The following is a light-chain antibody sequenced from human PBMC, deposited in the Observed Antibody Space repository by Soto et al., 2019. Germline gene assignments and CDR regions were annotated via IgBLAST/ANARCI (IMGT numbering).Light chain of an antibody. CDR1: SSDVGGYNY. CDR2: DVS. V-gene: IGLV2-14*03. Sequence: QSALTQPASVSGSPGQSITISCTGTSSDVGGYNYVSWYQHHPGKAPKLMIYDVSKRPSGVSNRFSGSKSDNTASLTISGLQAEDEADYYCSSYTSSSTLGVFGTGTKLTVL. J-gene: IGLJ1*01. CDR3: SSYTSSSTLGV.